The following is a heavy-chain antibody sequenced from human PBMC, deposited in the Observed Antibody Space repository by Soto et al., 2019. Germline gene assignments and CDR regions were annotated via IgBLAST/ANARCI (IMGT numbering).Heavy chain of an antibody. CDR2: INPNSGGT. Sequence: ASVKVSCKASGYTFTGYYMHWVRQAPGQGLEWMGWINPNSGGTNYAQKFQGRVTMTRDTSISTAYMELSRLRSDDTAVYYCARSFYSDSSGLCDYWGQGTLVTVSS. D-gene: IGHD3-22*01. CDR3: ARSFYSDSSGLCDY. V-gene: IGHV1-2*02. J-gene: IGHJ4*02. CDR1: GYTFTGYY.